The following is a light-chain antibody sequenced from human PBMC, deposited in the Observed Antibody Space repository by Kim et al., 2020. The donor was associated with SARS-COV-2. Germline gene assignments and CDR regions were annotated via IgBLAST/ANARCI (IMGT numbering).Light chain of an antibody. CDR3: LQHHSYPHT. V-gene: IGKV1-17*03. CDR2: SAS. CDR1: QGSSRY. Sequence: ASVGDRVTITRRASQGSSRYLAWYQLKPGKAPKLLIDSASSLQDGVPSRCSGSGSGTEFTLTISSLQPEDFATYYCLQHHSYPHTFGQGTRLEI. J-gene: IGKJ2*01.